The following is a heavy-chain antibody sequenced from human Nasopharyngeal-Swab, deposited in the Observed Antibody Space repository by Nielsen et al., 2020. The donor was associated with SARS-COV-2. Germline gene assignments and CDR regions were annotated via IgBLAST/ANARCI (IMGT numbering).Heavy chain of an antibody. CDR3: ARSTTTGNLDY. Sequence: ASVKVSCKASGYTFATYTMRWVRQAPGQRLESMGWINAGNGLTKYSQKFQGRVTISRDTSASTAYMELSSLRSDDTAVYYCARSTTTGNLDYWGQGTLVTVSS. D-gene: IGHD1-1*01. V-gene: IGHV1-3*01. J-gene: IGHJ4*02. CDR1: GYTFATYT. CDR2: INAGNGLT.